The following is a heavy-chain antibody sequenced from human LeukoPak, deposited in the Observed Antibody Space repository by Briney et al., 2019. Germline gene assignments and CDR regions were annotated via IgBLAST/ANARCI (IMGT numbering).Heavy chain of an antibody. D-gene: IGHD3-16*01. V-gene: IGHV3-74*01. J-gene: IGHJ4*02. Sequence: PGGSLRLSCAASGFTFSNFWLHWVRQAPGKGLEWVSRITSDGSNINYADSVQGRFTISRDNAKNTLYLQMNSLRAEDTAVYYCARGGHSSFDYWGQGALVTVS. CDR2: ITSDGSNI. CDR3: ARGGHSSFDY. CDR1: GFTFSNFW.